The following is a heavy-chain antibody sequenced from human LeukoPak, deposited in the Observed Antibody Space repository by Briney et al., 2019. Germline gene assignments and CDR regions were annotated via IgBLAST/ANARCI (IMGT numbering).Heavy chain of an antibody. V-gene: IGHV3-20*04. D-gene: IGHD3-10*01. Sequence: GGSLRLSCAASGFTFSNAWMSWVRQAPGKGLEWVSGINWNGGSTGYADSVKGRFTISRDNAKNSLYLQMNSLRAEDTALYYCAREGPYYYGSGSYRPYFDYWGQGTLVTVSS. J-gene: IGHJ4*02. CDR2: INWNGGST. CDR3: AREGPYYYGSGSYRPYFDY. CDR1: GFTFSNAW.